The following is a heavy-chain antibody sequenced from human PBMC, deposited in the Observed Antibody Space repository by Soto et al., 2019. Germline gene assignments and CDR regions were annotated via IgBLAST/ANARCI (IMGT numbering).Heavy chain of an antibody. CDR2: IYWDDDK. D-gene: IGHD4-17*01. CDR1: GFSLTTDGVG. V-gene: IGHV2-5*02. CDR3: ARREFQYADWATGRFDP. Sequence: QFTLKESGPTLVKPTQTLTLSCTLSGFSLTTDGVGVGWLRQPPGKAPEWLALIYWDDDKRYNTSLKSRLTITKDTSRNQVVLTMTNMDPVVTATYYCARREFQYADWATGRFDPWGQGTLVTVSS. J-gene: IGHJ5*02.